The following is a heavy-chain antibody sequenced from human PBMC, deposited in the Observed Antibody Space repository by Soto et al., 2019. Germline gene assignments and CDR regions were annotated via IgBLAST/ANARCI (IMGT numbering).Heavy chain of an antibody. V-gene: IGHV3-15*01. Sequence: PGGSLRLSXAASGFTFSNAWMSWVRQAPGKGLEWVGRIKSKTDGGTTDYAAPVKGRFTISRDDSKNTLYLQMNSLKTEDTAVYYCTTDPFDWLFFDYWGQGTLVTVSS. J-gene: IGHJ4*02. CDR3: TTDPFDWLFFDY. CDR1: GFTFSNAW. CDR2: IKSKTDGGTT. D-gene: IGHD3-9*01.